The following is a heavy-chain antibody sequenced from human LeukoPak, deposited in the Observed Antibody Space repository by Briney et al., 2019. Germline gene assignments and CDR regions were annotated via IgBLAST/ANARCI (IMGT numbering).Heavy chain of an antibody. D-gene: IGHD6-19*01. CDR2: INTDGSST. CDR3: ARGRAGDAFDI. Sequence: GGSLRLSCAASGFTFSSYWKHWVRQAPGKGLVWVSCINTDGSSTSYADSVKGRFTISRDNAKNTLYLQMNSLRAEDTAVYYCARGRAGDAFDIWGQGTMATVSS. V-gene: IGHV3-74*01. CDR1: GFTFSSYW. J-gene: IGHJ3*02.